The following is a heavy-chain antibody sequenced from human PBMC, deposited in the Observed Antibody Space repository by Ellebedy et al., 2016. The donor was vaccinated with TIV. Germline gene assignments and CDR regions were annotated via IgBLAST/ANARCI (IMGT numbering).Heavy chain of an antibody. CDR3: AKHSSGYYPDAFDI. D-gene: IGHD3-22*01. CDR1: GFTFSRFG. J-gene: IGHJ3*02. V-gene: IGHV3-30*18. CDR2: ISHDGSVQ. Sequence: GESLKISCAASGFTFSRFGMQWFRQAPGKGLEWVAVISHDGSVQYYADSVKGRFTISRDDSKNTLSLQMSSLRSEDTAVYYCAKHSSGYYPDAFDIWGQGTMVTVSS.